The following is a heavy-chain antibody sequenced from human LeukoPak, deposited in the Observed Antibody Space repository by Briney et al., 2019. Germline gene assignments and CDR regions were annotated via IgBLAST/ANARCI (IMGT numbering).Heavy chain of an antibody. CDR2: ISYDGSNK. CDR3: ARASRRGYCSGGSCYSVDY. CDR1: GFTFSSYA. J-gene: IGHJ4*02. Sequence: GGSLRLSCAASGFTFSSYAMHWVRQAPGKGLEWVAVISYDGSNKYYADSVKGRFTISRDNSKNTLYLQMNSLRAEDTAVYYCARASRRGYCSGGSCYSVDYWGQGTLVTVSS. V-gene: IGHV3-30-3*01. D-gene: IGHD2-15*01.